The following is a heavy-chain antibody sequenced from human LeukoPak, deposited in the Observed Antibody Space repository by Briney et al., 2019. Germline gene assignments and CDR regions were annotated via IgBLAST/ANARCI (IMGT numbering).Heavy chain of an antibody. D-gene: IGHD2-21*01. Sequence: GGSLRLSCAASGFTLSNHAMSWVRQAPGKGLQWVSVISGGGRTTEYADSVKGRLTVSRDNSVNTLSLHMDSLRVEDTAIYYCAKNVVFTRYFDSWGQGTLVTVSS. CDR2: ISGGGRTT. CDR1: GFTLSNHA. V-gene: IGHV3-23*01. CDR3: AKNVVFTRYFDS. J-gene: IGHJ4*02.